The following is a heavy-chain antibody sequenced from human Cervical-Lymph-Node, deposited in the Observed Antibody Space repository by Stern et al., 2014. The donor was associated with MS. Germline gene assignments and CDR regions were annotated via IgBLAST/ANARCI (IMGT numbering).Heavy chain of an antibody. CDR3: GRDTCRGGGCYFRY. CDR1: GFIFSNYA. J-gene: IGHJ4*02. CDR2: VSNEGSKQ. D-gene: IGHD2-15*01. Sequence: QVQLVQSGGGVVQPGRSLRLSCAASGFIFSNYAMHWVRQAPGKCLDWVAFVSNEGSKQFYADSVKGRFTISRDNANNTLYLQMNSLRPEDTAVYYCGRDTCRGGGCYFRYWGQGILITVSS. V-gene: IGHV3-30-3*01.